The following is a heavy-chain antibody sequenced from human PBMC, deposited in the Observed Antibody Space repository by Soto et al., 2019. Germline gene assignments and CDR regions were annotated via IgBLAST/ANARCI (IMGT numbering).Heavy chain of an antibody. V-gene: IGHV4-34*01. D-gene: IGHD6-6*01. CDR2: INHSGST. Sequence: PSETLSLTCAVYGGSFSGYYWSWIRQPPGKGLEWIGEINHSGSTNYNPSLKSRVTISVDTSKNQFSLKLSSVTAADTAVYYCAREGSDSSSGLYYYYYYYGMDVWGQGTTVTVSS. CDR3: AREGSDSSSGLYYYYYYYGMDV. J-gene: IGHJ6*02. CDR1: GGSFSGYY.